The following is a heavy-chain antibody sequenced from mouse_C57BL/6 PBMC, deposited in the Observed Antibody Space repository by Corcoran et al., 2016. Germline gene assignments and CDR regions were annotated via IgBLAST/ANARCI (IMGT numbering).Heavy chain of an antibody. D-gene: IGHD3-2*02. CDR2: IYPGDGDT. CDR1: GYAFSSYW. J-gene: IGHJ3*01. V-gene: IGHV1-80*01. Sequence: QVQLQQSGAELVKPGASVKISCKASGYAFSSYWMNWVKQRPGKGLEWIGQIYPGDGDTNYNGKFKGKATLTADKSSSTAYMQLSSLTSEDSAVYFCARSDSSGYPAWFAYWGQGTLVTVSA. CDR3: ARSDSSGYPAWFAY.